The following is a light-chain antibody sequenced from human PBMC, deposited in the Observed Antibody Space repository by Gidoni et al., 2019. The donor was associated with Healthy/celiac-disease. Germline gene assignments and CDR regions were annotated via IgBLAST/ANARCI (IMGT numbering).Light chain of an antibody. CDR1: SSDVGGYNY. CDR3: SSYTSSSTLYV. CDR2: DVS. Sequence: QSALTPPASVSGSRGQSIPISCTGTSSDVGGYNYVSWYPQQPGKAPKLMIYDVSNRPSGVSNRFSGSKSGNTASLTISGLQAEDEADYYCSSYTSSSTLYVFGTGTKVTVL. J-gene: IGLJ1*01. V-gene: IGLV2-14*03.